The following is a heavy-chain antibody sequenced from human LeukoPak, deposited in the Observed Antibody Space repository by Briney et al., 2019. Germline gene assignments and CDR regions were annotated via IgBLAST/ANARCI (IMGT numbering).Heavy chain of an antibody. D-gene: IGHD3-3*01. V-gene: IGHV3-48*03. J-gene: IGHJ4*02. CDR2: ISSSGSTI. Sequence: PGGSLRLSCAASGFTFSSYEMNWVRQAPGKGLEWVSYISSSGSTIYYADSVKGRFTISRDNAKNSLYLQMNSLRAEDTAVYYCARGSTDRTKYYDFWSGYYTGPFDYWGQGTLVTVSS. CDR1: GFTFSSYE. CDR3: ARGSTDRTKYYDFWSGYYTGPFDY.